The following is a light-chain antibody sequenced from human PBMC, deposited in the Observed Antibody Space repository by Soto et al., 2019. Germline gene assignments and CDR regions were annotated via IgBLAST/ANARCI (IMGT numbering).Light chain of an antibody. CDR1: SSDVGGYNY. CDR2: EVS. J-gene: IGLJ3*02. V-gene: IGLV2-14*01. Sequence: QSALTQPASVSGSPGQPITISCTGTSSDVGGYNYVSWYQQHPDKAPKLMIYEVSNRPSGASNRFSGSKSGNTASLTISGLQAEDEADYYCISYTSSSTWVFGGGTKLTVL. CDR3: ISYTSSSTWV.